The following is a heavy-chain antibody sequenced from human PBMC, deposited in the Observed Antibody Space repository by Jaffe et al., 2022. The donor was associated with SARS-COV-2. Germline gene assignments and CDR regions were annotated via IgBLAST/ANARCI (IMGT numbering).Heavy chain of an antibody. Sequence: QVQLQESGPGLVKPSETLSLTCTVSGGSISSYYWSWIRQPPGKGLEWIGYIYYSGSTNYNPSLKSRVTISVDTSKNQFSLKLSSVTAADTAVYYCARGAGSTTVTTRWGQGTLVTVSS. V-gene: IGHV4-59*01. D-gene: IGHD4-17*01. CDR2: IYYSGST. CDR3: ARGAGSTTVTTR. J-gene: IGHJ4*02. CDR1: GGSISSYY.